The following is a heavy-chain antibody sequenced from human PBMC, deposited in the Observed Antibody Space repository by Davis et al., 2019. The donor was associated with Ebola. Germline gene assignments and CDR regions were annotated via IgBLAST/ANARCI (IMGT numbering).Heavy chain of an antibody. J-gene: IGHJ4*02. CDR3: ARGSSRLHSSSWYRY. CDR2: INHSGST. CDR1: GGSISSGDYY. D-gene: IGHD6-13*01. V-gene: IGHV4-39*07. Sequence: SETLSLTCTVSGGSISSGDYYWSWIRQPPGKGLEWIGEINHSGSTNYNPSLKSRVTISVDTSKNQFSLKLSSVTAADTAVYYCARGSSRLHSSSWYRYWGQGTLVTVSS.